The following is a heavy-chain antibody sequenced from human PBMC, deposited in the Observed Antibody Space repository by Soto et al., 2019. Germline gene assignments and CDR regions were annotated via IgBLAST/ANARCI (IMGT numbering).Heavy chain of an antibody. CDR2: ISAYNDNT. CDR1: GYTFSSYG. V-gene: IGHV1-18*01. Sequence: QVQLVQSGAEVKKPGASVKVSGKASGYTFSSYGISWVRQAPGQGLEWMGWISAYNDNTKYAHNLQGRVTMTTDTSTSTAFMELSSLRSDDTAVYYCARESPPADYWGQGTLVTVSS. CDR3: ARESPPADY. J-gene: IGHJ4*02.